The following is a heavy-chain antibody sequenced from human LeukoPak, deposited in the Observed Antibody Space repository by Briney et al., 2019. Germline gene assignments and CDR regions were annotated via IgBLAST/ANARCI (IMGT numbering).Heavy chain of an antibody. D-gene: IGHD1-26*01. CDR3: ARDNSVGDTAWWFDP. CDR1: GYTSTIYY. Sequence: ASVTLSFTASGYTSTIYYMHWVRQAPGQGLEWMGIINPSGGSTSYAQKFQGRLSLTRDMSTSTDYMELSSLRSEDTAVYYCARDNSVGDTAWWFDPWGQGPLVTVSS. J-gene: IGHJ5*02. CDR2: INPSGGST. V-gene: IGHV1-46*01.